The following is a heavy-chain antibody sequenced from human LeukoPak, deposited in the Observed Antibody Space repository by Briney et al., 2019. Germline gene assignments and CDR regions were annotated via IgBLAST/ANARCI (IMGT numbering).Heavy chain of an antibody. CDR3: ARHGGEVRGVIISSFDY. D-gene: IGHD3-10*01. CDR1: GGSFSGYY. V-gene: IGHV4-34*01. Sequence: PSETLSLTCAVYGGSFSGYYWSWIRQPPGKGLEWIGEINHSGSTNYNPSLKSRVTISVDTSKNQFSLKLSSVTAADTAVYYCARHGGEVRGVIISSFDYWGQGTLVTVSS. CDR2: INHSGST. J-gene: IGHJ4*02.